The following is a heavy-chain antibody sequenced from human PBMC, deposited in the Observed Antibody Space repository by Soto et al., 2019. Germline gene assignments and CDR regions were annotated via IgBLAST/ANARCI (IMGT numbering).Heavy chain of an antibody. J-gene: IGHJ4*02. Sequence: QVQLVESGGGVVQPGRSLRLSCAASGFTFSSYGMHWVRQAPGKGLEWVAVMSYDGSNKYYADSVKGRFTISRDNSKNTLYLQMNRLRAEDTAVYYCAKERDIVVVVAPLDYWGQGTLVTVSS. CDR2: MSYDGSNK. CDR1: GFTFSSYG. CDR3: AKERDIVVVVAPLDY. V-gene: IGHV3-30*18. D-gene: IGHD2-15*01.